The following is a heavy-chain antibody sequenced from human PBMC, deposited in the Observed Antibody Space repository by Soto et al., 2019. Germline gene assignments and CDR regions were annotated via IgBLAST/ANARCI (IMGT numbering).Heavy chain of an antibody. J-gene: IGHJ4*02. V-gene: IGHV1-46*01. CDR2: IHPSGGST. CDR3: ARVSDRFDY. Sequence: ASVKVSCKASGYTFTSHYMHWVRQAPGQGLEWMGVIHPSGGSTSYAQKFQGRVTMTRDTSTSTVYMELSSLTPEDTAVYYCARVSDRFDYWGQGTLVTVSS. CDR1: GYTFTSHY. D-gene: IGHD3-10*01.